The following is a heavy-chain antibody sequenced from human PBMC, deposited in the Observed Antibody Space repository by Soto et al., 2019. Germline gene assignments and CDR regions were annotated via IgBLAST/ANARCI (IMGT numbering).Heavy chain of an antibody. J-gene: IGHJ6*02. Sequence: QVQLVQSGAEVKKPGSSVRVSCKASGGTFSSYAISWVRQAPGQGLEWMGGIIPIFGTANYAQKFQGRVTITADESTSTAYMELRSLRSEDTAVYYCARDALDGTPQDGYYYYGMDVWGQGTTVTVSS. CDR2: IIPIFGTA. CDR1: GGTFSSYA. V-gene: IGHV1-69*01. CDR3: ARDALDGTPQDGYYYYGMDV. D-gene: IGHD1-1*01.